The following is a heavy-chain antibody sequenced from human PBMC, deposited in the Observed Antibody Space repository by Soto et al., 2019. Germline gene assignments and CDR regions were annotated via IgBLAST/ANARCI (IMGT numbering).Heavy chain of an antibody. D-gene: IGHD6-25*01. J-gene: IGHJ4*02. CDR2: IIPIFGTA. CDR1: GGTFSSYA. Sequence: ASVKVSCKASGGTFSSYAISWVRQAPGQGLEWMGGIIPIFGTANYAQKFQGRVTITADESTSTAYMELSSLRSEDTAVYYCASGGGSRSRGYYFDSWAQGTLVTVSS. V-gene: IGHV1-69*13. CDR3: ASGGGSRSRGYYFDS.